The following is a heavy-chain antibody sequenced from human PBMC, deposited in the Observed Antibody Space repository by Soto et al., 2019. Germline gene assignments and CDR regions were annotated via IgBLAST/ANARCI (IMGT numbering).Heavy chain of an antibody. CDR2: INRDGRET. D-gene: IGHD3-9*01. Sequence: EVQVVESGGDLVQPGGSLRISCAASDFTFTTYWMSWVRQAPGKGLEWLACINRDGRETYYVGSLRGRFTISRDNAKKYLYLQMNSLTIEDTAVYYCTRDPAPLRYFGQTYWFVPCGRGTLVTVSS. CDR3: TRDPAPLRYFGQTYWFVP. V-gene: IGHV3-7*01. J-gene: IGHJ5*02. CDR1: DFTFTTYW.